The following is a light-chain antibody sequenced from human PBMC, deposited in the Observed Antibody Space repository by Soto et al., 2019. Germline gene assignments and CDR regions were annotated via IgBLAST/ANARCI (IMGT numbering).Light chain of an antibody. Sequence: AIQMTQSPSSLSASVGDRVTITFRASQGIRNDLGWFQQKPGKAPKLLIYGASNLQSGVPSRFSGSGSGTDFTLTISSLQPEDFATYYCLQDYTYPYTFGQGTKVDIK. CDR1: QGIRND. V-gene: IGKV1-6*01. J-gene: IGKJ2*01. CDR3: LQDYTYPYT. CDR2: GAS.